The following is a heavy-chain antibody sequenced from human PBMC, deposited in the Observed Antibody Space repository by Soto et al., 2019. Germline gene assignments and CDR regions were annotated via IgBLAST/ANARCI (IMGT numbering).Heavy chain of an antibody. D-gene: IGHD3-22*01. CDR1: GGSISSYY. CDR3: ARALLRDSSGYYSAFDY. CDR2: IYYSGST. J-gene: IGHJ4*02. Sequence: QVQLQESGPGLVKPSETLSLTCTVSGGSISSYYWRWIRQPPGKGLEWIGYIYYSGSTNYNPSLKSRVTLSVDTSKNQFSLKLSSVTAADTAVYYCARALLRDSSGYYSAFDYCGQGTLVTVSS. V-gene: IGHV4-59*01.